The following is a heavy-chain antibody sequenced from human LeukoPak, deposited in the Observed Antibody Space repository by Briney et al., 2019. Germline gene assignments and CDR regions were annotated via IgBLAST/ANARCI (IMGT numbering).Heavy chain of an antibody. CDR3: AKSHRGYAPRRTYYYYMDV. CDR1: GYTFTSYG. V-gene: IGHV1-18*01. D-gene: IGHD5-12*01. J-gene: IGHJ6*03. Sequence: GASVKVSCKASGYTFTSYGISWVRQAPGQGLEWMGWISAYNGNTNYAQKLQGRVTMTTDTSTSTAYMELRSLRSDDTAVYYCAKSHRGYAPRRTYYYYMDVWGKGTTVTVSS. CDR2: ISAYNGNT.